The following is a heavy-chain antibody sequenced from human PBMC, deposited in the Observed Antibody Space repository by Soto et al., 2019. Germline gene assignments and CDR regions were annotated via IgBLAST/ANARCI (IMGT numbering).Heavy chain of an antibody. J-gene: IGHJ5*02. V-gene: IGHV3-23*01. CDR1: GFTFSSYA. D-gene: IGHD3-9*01. CDR2: ISGSGGST. CDR3: AKGALLTGYYNNWLDP. Sequence: GGSLRLSCAASGFTFSSYAMSWVRQAPGKGLEWVSAISGSGGSTYYADSVKGRFTISRDNSKNTLYLQMNSLRAEDTAVYYCAKGALLTGYYNNWLDPWGQGTLVTVSS.